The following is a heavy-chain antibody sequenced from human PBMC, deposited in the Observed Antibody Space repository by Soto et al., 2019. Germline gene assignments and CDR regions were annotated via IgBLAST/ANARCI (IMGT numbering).Heavy chain of an antibody. CDR3: ARAPPGEQQLVPLGPWFDP. Sequence: QVQLQESGPGLVKPSQTLSLTCTVSGGSISSGGYYWSWIRQHPGKGLEWIGYIYYSGSTYYNPSLKSRVTISVDTSKNQFSLKLSSVTAADTAVYYCARAPPGEQQLVPLGPWFDPWGQGTLVTVSS. D-gene: IGHD6-13*01. CDR1: GGSISSGGYY. J-gene: IGHJ5*02. CDR2: IYYSGST. V-gene: IGHV4-31*03.